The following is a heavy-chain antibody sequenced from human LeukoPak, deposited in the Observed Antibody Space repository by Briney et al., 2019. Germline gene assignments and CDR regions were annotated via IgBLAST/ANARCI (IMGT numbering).Heavy chain of an antibody. V-gene: IGHV1-8*01. D-gene: IGHD6-13*01. CDR2: MNPNSGNT. Sequence: ASVKVSCKASGYTFTSYDINWVRQATGQGLEWMGWMNPNSGNTGYAQKLQGRVTMTTDTSTSTAYMELRSLRSDDTAVYYCARDGIAAAGTSLGYNKGTRNAFDIWGQGTMVTVSS. J-gene: IGHJ3*02. CDR3: ARDGIAAAGTSLGYNKGTRNAFDI. CDR1: GYTFTSYD.